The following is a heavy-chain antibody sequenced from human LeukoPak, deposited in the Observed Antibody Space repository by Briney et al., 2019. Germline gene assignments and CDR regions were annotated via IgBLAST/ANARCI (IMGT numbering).Heavy chain of an antibody. Sequence: GGSLRLSCAASGFTFSSYSMNWVRQAPGKGLEWVSYISSSSSTIYYADSVKGRFTISRDNAKNSLYLQMNSLRAEDTAVYYCARGSNTDYWGQGTLVTVSA. CDR3: ARGSNTDY. CDR1: GFTFSSYS. J-gene: IGHJ4*02. V-gene: IGHV3-48*01. CDR2: ISSSSSTI.